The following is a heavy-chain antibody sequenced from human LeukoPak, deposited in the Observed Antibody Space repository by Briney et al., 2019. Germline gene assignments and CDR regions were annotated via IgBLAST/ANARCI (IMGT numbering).Heavy chain of an antibody. Sequence: PSQTLSLTGTVSGGSISSGDYYWSWIRQPPGKGLEWIGYIYYSGSTYYNPSLKSRVTISVDTSKNQFSLKLSSVTAADTAVYYCARTTVTTYFDYWGQGTLVTVSS. J-gene: IGHJ4*02. CDR1: GGSISSGDYY. CDR2: IYYSGST. V-gene: IGHV4-30-4*01. D-gene: IGHD4-17*01. CDR3: ARTTVTTYFDY.